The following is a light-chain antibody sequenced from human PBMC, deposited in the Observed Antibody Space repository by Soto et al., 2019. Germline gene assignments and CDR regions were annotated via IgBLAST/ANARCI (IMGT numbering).Light chain of an antibody. CDR2: EVN. J-gene: IGLJ1*01. CDR3: SSYAGSNTPYV. V-gene: IGLV2-8*01. Sequence: SVLTQPPSASGSPGQSVTISCTGTSSDVGVYNYVSWYQHHPGNAPKLMIYEVNKRTSGVPDRFSGSKSGNTASLTVSGLQAEDEADYYCSSYAGSNTPYVFGTGNKVTVL. CDR1: SSDVGVYNY.